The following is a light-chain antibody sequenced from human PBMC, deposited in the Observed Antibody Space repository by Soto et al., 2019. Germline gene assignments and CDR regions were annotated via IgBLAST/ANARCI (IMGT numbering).Light chain of an antibody. Sequence: QSVLTQPPSASGTPRQRVTISCSGSTSNIGSNYVYWYQQLPGTAPKLLIYRNNQRPSGVPDRFSGAKSGTSASLAISGLRTEDEADYSCATWDDSLSGYIFATGTKLTVL. CDR3: ATWDDSLSGYI. J-gene: IGLJ1*01. CDR2: RNN. CDR1: TSNIGSNY. V-gene: IGLV1-47*01.